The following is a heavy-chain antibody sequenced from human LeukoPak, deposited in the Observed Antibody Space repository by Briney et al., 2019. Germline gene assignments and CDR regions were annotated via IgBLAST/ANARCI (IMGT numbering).Heavy chain of an antibody. V-gene: IGHV3-53*01. Sequence: PGGSLRLSCAASGFTVSNNYMSWVRQAPGKGLEWVSVIYSGGSTYFADSVKGRFTISRDYSKNTLYLQMNSLRAEDTAVYYCAKDYHSYYGSGSYYIRWGQGTLVTVSS. D-gene: IGHD3-10*01. CDR3: AKDYHSYYGSGSYYIR. J-gene: IGHJ4*02. CDR2: IYSGGST. CDR1: GFTVSNNY.